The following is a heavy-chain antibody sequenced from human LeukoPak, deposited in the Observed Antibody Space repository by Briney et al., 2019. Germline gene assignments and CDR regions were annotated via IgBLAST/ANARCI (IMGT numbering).Heavy chain of an antibody. CDR3: ARLKEGIDY. J-gene: IGHJ4*02. CDR2: NYYSGNT. D-gene: IGHD3-10*01. Sequence: PSETLSLTCAVSGGSISGSSYFWGWLRQPPGKGLEWVGSNYYSGNTYYNPSLKSRVTISVDTSKNQFSLKLSSVTAANTAVYYCARLKEGIDYWGQGTLVTVSS. V-gene: IGHV4-39*01. CDR1: GGSISGSSYF.